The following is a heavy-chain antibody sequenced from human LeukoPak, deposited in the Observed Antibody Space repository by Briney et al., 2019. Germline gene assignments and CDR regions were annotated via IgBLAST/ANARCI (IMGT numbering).Heavy chain of an antibody. CDR3: ARGYCGNDCPMYNWFDP. D-gene: IGHD2-21*01. CDR2: IIPIFGTA. J-gene: IGHJ5*02. CDR1: GGTFSSYA. V-gene: IGHV1-69*05. Sequence: SVKVSCKASGGTFSSYAISWVRQAPGQGLEWMGRIIPIFGTANYAQKFQGRVTITTDESTSTAYMDLSSLRSEDTAVYYCARGYCGNDCPMYNWFDPWGQGTLVTVSS.